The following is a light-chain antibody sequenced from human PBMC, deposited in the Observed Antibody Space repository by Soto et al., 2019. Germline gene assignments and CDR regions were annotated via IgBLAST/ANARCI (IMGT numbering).Light chain of an antibody. CDR1: QSIGSN. Sequence: EIVMTQSPATLSVSPGERSTLSCRASQSIGSNLAWYQQKPGQAPRLLIYAASSRATGIPDRFSGSGSGTDFTLTISRLEPEDFPVYYCQQYETFGQGTKVDIK. CDR3: QQYET. CDR2: AAS. J-gene: IGKJ1*01. V-gene: IGKV3-20*01.